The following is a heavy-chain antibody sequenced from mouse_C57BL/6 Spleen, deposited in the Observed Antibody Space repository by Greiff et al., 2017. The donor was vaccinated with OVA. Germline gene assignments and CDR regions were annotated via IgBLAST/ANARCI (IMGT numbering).Heavy chain of an antibody. J-gene: IGHJ4*01. CDR2: IYPSDSET. CDR3: ARLERVYYGSSYAMDY. CDR1: GYTFTSYW. D-gene: IGHD1-1*01. V-gene: IGHV1-61*01. Sequence: VQLQQPGAELVRPGSSVKLSCKASGYTFTSYWMDWVKQRPGQGLEWIGNIYPSDSETHYNQKFKDKATLTVDKSSSTAYMQLSSLTSEDSAVYYGARLERVYYGSSYAMDYWGQGTSVTVSS.